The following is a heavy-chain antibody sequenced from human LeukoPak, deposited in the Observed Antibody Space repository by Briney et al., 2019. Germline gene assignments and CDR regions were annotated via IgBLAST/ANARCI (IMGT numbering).Heavy chain of an antibody. V-gene: IGHV4-59*08. CDR2: IYYSGST. CDR3: ARHDPRGKAARLGYFDY. Sequence: SETLSLTCTVSGSSISVYYWTWIRQPPGKGLEWIGYIYYSGSTNYNPSLKSRVTMSVDTSKNQFSLKLSSVTAADTAVYYCARHDPRGKAARLGYFDYWGQGTLVTVSS. CDR1: GSSISVYY. D-gene: IGHD6-6*01. J-gene: IGHJ4*02.